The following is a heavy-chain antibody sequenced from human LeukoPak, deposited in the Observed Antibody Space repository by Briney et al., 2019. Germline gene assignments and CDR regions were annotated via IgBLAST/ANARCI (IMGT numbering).Heavy chain of an antibody. J-gene: IGHJ4*02. CDR3: ARRGPFDY. CDR2: INHSGRT. Sequence: SETLSLTCAVYGGSFSGYYWSWIRQPPGKGLEWIGEINHSGRTNYNPSLKSRVTISVDTSKNQFSLKLSSVTAADTAVYYCARRGPFDYWGQGTLVTVSS. CDR1: GGSFSGYY. V-gene: IGHV4-34*01. D-gene: IGHD3-16*01.